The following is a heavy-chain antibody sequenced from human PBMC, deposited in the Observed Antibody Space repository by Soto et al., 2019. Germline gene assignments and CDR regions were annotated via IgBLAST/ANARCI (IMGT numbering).Heavy chain of an antibody. J-gene: IGHJ4*02. CDR1: GFTVSSNY. Sequence: VGSLRLSCAASGFTVSSNYMSWVRQAPGKGLEWVSVIYSGGSTYYADSVKGRFTISRDNSKNTLYLQMNSLRAEDTAVYYCARDVGYYDSSGYNDYWGQGTLVTVSS. CDR2: IYSGGST. V-gene: IGHV3-66*01. CDR3: ARDVGYYDSSGYNDY. D-gene: IGHD3-22*01.